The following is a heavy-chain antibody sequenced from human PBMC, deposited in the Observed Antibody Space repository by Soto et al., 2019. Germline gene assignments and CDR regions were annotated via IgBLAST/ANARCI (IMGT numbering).Heavy chain of an antibody. CDR1: GLTLGKYL. CDR3: TTAFEY. V-gene: IGHV3-74*01. CDR2: IDNDGSGT. Sequence: PWGALRVSSPASGLTLGKYLMHWVRQVPGKGVLWVSRIDNDGSGTSYADSVQGRFTISRDNAKNTLYLEMNSLIGEETAVYYCTTAFEYWGRGTLVTVSS. J-gene: IGHJ4*02.